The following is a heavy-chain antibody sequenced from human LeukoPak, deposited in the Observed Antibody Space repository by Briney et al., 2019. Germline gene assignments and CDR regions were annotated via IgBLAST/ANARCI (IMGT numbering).Heavy chain of an antibody. D-gene: IGHD3-3*01. J-gene: IGHJ3*02. V-gene: IGHV3-48*03. CDR1: GFSFSSYE. Sequence: TGGSLRLSCAASGFSFSSYEMNWVRQAPGKGLEWISYISASGTLTHYADSVEGRFTISRDNAKNSLYLQMNSLRAEDTAVYYCARNQYDFWSGNDAFDIWGQGTMVTVSS. CDR2: ISASGTLT. CDR3: ARNQYDFWSGNDAFDI.